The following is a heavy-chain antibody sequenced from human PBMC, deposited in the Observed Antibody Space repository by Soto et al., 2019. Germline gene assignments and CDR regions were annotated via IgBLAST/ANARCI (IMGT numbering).Heavy chain of an antibody. CDR1: GYTFTSYY. D-gene: IGHD3-9*01. CDR2: INPSGGST. Sequence: ASVKVSCKASGYTFTSYYMHWVRQAPGQGLEWMGIINPSGGSTSYAQKFQGRVTMTRDTSTSTVYMELSSLRSEDTAVYYCARGGILTGFYYYYGMDVWGQGTTVPVSS. CDR3: ARGGILTGFYYYYGMDV. V-gene: IGHV1-46*01. J-gene: IGHJ6*02.